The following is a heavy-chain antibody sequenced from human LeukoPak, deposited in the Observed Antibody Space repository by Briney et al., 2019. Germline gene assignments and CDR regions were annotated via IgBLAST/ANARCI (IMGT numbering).Heavy chain of an antibody. CDR2: IYYSECT. CDR1: GGSISSSSYY. CDR3: ARHASVDGNWPRVLDY. D-gene: IGHD6-19*01. J-gene: IGHJ4*02. Sequence: PSETLSLTCTVSGGSISSSSYYWGWIRQPPGKGLEWIGNIYYSECTHYNPSLKTTVPVSVPTSRNRFTLKLASVTAAATAAYYCARHASVDGNWPRVLDYWGEGSLVTVP. V-gene: IGHV4-39*01.